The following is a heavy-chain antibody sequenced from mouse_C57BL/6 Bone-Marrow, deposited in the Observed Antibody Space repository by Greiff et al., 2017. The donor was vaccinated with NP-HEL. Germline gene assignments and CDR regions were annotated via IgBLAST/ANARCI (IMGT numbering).Heavy chain of an antibody. CDR2: IDPSASYT. D-gene: IGHD1-1*01. Sequence: QVQLQQPGAELVKPGASVKLSCKASGYTFTTYWMQWVKQRPGQGLEWIGEIDPSASYTNYNQKFKGQATLTGDTSSSNANMQLSSLTSEDSAVYYGARKAYYGRSYEFAYWGQGTLVTVSA. CDR3: ARKAYYGRSYEFAY. V-gene: IGHV1-50*01. J-gene: IGHJ3*01. CDR1: GYTFTTYW.